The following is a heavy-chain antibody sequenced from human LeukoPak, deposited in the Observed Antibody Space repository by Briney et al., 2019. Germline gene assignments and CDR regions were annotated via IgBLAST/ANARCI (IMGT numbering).Heavy chain of an antibody. D-gene: IGHD6-19*01. CDR2: ISGSGGST. Sequence: GGSLRLTCAASGFTFSNYGMSWVRQTPGKGLEWVSAISGSGGSTYYADSVKGRFTISRDNSKNTLYLQMNSLRAEDTAVYYCAKVGDSSGWTRSRYYFDYWGQGTLVTVSS. CDR1: GFTFSNYG. J-gene: IGHJ4*02. CDR3: AKVGDSSGWTRSRYYFDY. V-gene: IGHV3-23*01.